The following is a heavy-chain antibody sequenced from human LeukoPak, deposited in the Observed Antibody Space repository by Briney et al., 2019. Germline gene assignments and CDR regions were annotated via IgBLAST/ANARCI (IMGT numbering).Heavy chain of an antibody. CDR1: GGSISSYY. Sequence: SETLSLTCTVSGGSISSYYWSWIRQPPGKGLEWIGYIYYSGSTNYNPSLKSRVTISVDTSKNQFSLKLSSVTAADTAVYYCAKVHRDYYDSSGYYWFLDYWGQGTLVTVSS. D-gene: IGHD3-22*01. J-gene: IGHJ4*02. CDR2: IYYSGST. V-gene: IGHV4-59*01. CDR3: AKVHRDYYDSSGYYWFLDY.